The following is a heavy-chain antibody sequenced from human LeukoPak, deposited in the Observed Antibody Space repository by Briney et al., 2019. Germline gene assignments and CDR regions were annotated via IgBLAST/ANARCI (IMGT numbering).Heavy chain of an antibody. CDR3: ARRLGLRWDLQAFDI. J-gene: IGHJ3*02. CDR1: GGTFSSYS. Sequence: SVKVSCKASGGTFSSYSISWVRQAPGQGLEWMGGIIPIFGTAKYAQKFQGRVTITRNNSISTVYMELSSLRSEDTAVYYCARRLGLRWDLQAFDIWGQGTMVTVPS. D-gene: IGHD4-23*01. V-gene: IGHV1-69*05. CDR2: IIPIFGTA.